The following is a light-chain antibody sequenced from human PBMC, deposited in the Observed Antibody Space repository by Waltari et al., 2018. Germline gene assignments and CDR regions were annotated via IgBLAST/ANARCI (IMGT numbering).Light chain of an antibody. CDR3: CSYADSFTV. Sequence: QSALTQPRAVSGSPGQSATLSCTGSTSNIRDYHHLAWYQYHPGKAPRLLIHDVTKRPSGVPDRFSGSKSGDTASLTISGLQAEDEAEYYCCSYADSFTVFGGGTKLTVL. J-gene: IGLJ2*01. CDR1: TSNIRDYHH. V-gene: IGLV2-11*01. CDR2: DVT.